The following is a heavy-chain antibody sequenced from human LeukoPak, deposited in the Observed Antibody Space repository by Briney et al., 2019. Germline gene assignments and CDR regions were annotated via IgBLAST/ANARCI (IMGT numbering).Heavy chain of an antibody. D-gene: IGHD7-27*01. CDR1: GFTFSNSA. J-gene: IGHJ4*02. CDR3: ARLITGEGEFDY. V-gene: IGHV3-23*01. Sequence: GGSLRLSCAASGFTFSNSAMSWVRQAPGKGLEWVSTLSGSGITTYYADSVKGRFTISRDNAKNSLYLQMNSLRAEDTAVYYCARLITGEGEFDYWGQGTLVTVSS. CDR2: LSGSGITT.